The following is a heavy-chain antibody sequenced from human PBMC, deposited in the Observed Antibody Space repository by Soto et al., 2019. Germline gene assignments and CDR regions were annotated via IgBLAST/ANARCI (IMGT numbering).Heavy chain of an antibody. CDR2: IYHSGST. D-gene: IGHD6-19*01. CDR1: VGSISSGGYS. J-gene: IGHJ5*02. Sequence: QLQLQESGSGLVKPSQTLSLTCAVSVGSISSGGYSWSWFRQPPGKGLEGIGYIYHSGSTYYNPSLKSRVTISVDRSKNQFSLKLSSVTAADTAVYYCARNSIAVAGTNWFDPWGQGTLVTVSS. V-gene: IGHV4-30-2*01. CDR3: ARNSIAVAGTNWFDP.